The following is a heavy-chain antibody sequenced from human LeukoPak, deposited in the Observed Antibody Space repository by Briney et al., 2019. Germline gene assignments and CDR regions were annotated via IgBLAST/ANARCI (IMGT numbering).Heavy chain of an antibody. D-gene: IGHD2-2*01. CDR2: INHSGST. V-gene: IGHV4-34*01. CDR1: GGSFSGYY. CDR3: ASSRCPSCSWVY. J-gene: IGHJ4*02. Sequence: PSETLSLTCAVYGGSFSGYYWSWIRQPPGKGLEWIGEINHSGSTNYNPSLKSRVTISVDTSKNQFSLKLSSVTAADTAVYYCASSRCPSCSWVYWGQGTLVTVSS.